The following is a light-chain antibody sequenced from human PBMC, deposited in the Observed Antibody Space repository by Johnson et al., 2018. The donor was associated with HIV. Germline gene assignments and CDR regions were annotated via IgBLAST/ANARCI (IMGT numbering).Light chain of an antibody. J-gene: IGLJ1*01. CDR1: SSNIENYY. V-gene: IGLV1-51*01. CDR3: GTWDSSLSANV. CDR2: DNN. Sequence: QSVLTQPPSVSAAPGQTVTISCSGSSSNIENYYVSWYQHHPGTAPKLLIYDNNKRPSGIPDRFSGSKSGTSATLGITGFQTGDEADYYCGTWDSSLSANVFGTGTKVTVL.